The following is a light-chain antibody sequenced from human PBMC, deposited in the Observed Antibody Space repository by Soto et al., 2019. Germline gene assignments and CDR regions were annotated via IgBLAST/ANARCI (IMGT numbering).Light chain of an antibody. J-gene: IGLJ3*02. Sequence: QSALTQPASVSGSPGQSITISCTGTSSDVGGYNYVSWYQQHPGTAPKLMIYEVSNRPSGVSDRFSGSRSANTASLTISGLQAEDESYYYCISYTSSSTWVFGGGTKLTVL. V-gene: IGLV2-14*01. CDR3: ISYTSSSTWV. CDR1: SSDVGGYNY. CDR2: EVS.